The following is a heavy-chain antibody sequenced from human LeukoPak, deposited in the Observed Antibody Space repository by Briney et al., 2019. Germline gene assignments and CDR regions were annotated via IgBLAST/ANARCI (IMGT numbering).Heavy chain of an antibody. Sequence: GSLRLSCAASGFTVSSNYMSWVRQAPGKGLEWIGSIYYSGNTYYNPSLKSRVTISVDTSKNEFSLKLSSVTAADTAVYSCARMVRGRGYYYYMDVWGKGTTVTVSS. CDR1: GFTVSSNY. V-gene: IGHV4-59*05. J-gene: IGHJ6*03. CDR3: ARMVRGRGYYYYMDV. CDR2: IYYSGNT. D-gene: IGHD3-10*01.